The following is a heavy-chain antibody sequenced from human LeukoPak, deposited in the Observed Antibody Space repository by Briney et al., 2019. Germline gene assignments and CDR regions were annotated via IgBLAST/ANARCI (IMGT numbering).Heavy chain of an antibody. V-gene: IGHV4-34*01. D-gene: IGHD4-11*01. CDR1: SGSFCDYDY. CDR2: INHSGSA. J-gene: IGHJ6*03. Sequence: SETLSLTCAVYSGSFCDYDYWSWIRRPPGKGLEWIGEINHSGSANYNPSLKSRVTISADMSKNQFSLRLTSVTAADTAVYYCARRVTVRYYMDVWGKGTPVSVSS. CDR3: ARRVTVRYYMDV.